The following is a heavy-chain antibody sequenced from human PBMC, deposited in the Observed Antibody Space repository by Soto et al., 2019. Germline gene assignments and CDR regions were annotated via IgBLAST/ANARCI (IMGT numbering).Heavy chain of an antibody. V-gene: IGHV3-21*01. CDR1: GFTFSNYN. CDR2: ISGTSTYI. CDR3: ARDQAVLVIDAIDS. J-gene: IGHJ4*02. D-gene: IGHD3-16*02. Sequence: EVLLVESGGGLVKPGGSLRLSCVASGFTFSNYNMKWGRQAPGKGLEWVSSISGTSTYIHYADSVKGRFTISKDNAKSTLYLQMNCLRAEDTAVYFCARDQAVLVIDAIDSWGQGTLVTVSS.